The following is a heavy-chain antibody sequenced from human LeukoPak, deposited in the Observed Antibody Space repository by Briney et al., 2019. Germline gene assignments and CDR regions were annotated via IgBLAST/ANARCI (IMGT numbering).Heavy chain of an antibody. J-gene: IGHJ4*02. CDR3: ARLRRNGDSGGFYYYYDS. V-gene: IGHV3-21*01. D-gene: IGHD2-21*01. Sequence: GGSLRLPCAASGFTFSSFSINWVRQAPGKGLEWVSSINTVASYIYYADSVRGRFTISRDNAKNSLYLQMNSLRAEDTGVYYCARLRRNGDSGGFYYYYDSWGQGTLVTVSS. CDR2: INTVASYI. CDR1: GFTFSSFS.